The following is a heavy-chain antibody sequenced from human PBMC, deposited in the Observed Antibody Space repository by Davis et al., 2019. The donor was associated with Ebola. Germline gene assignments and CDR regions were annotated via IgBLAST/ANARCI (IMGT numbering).Heavy chain of an antibody. CDR1: VITFSSYA. V-gene: IGHV3-21*01. Sequence: PGGSLRLSCTDSVITFSSYAMTWVRQAPGKGLEWVSSISSTSTYIYYAGSVKGRFAISRDNAKNSLYLQMNSLRAEDTAVYYCARDSRRQGLILHYWGQGTLVTVSS. CDR3: ARDSRRQGLILHY. J-gene: IGHJ4*02. CDR2: ISSTSTYI. D-gene: IGHD3-16*01.